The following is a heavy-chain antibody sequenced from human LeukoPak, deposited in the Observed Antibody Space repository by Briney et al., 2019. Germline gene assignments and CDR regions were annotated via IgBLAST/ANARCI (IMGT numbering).Heavy chain of an antibody. V-gene: IGHV3-7*01. CDR3: ARGKPYYYDSSGSDY. J-gene: IGHJ4*02. CDR2: IKQDGSEK. CDR1: GLTFRNAW. Sequence: GGSLRLSCAASGLTFRNAWMSWVRQAPGKGLEWVANIKQDGSEKYYVDSVKGRFTISRDNAKNSLYLQMNSLRAEDTAVYYCARGKPYYYDSSGSDYWGQGTLVTVSS. D-gene: IGHD3-22*01.